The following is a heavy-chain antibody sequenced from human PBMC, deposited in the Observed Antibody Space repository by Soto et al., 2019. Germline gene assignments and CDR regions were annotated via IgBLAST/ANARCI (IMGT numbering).Heavy chain of an antibody. Sequence: GGSLRISCVGSGFTFSSYDMNWVRQAPGKGLEWVSFISTTGNTIYYADSVRGRFTISRDNVNNSLYLQMSSLRDEDTAVYFCARAAYFYESRGLSYYFDFWGQGVLVTVSS. CDR2: ISTTGNTI. J-gene: IGHJ4*02. V-gene: IGHV3-48*02. CDR1: GFTFSSYD. D-gene: IGHD3-22*01. CDR3: ARAAYFYESRGLSYYFDF.